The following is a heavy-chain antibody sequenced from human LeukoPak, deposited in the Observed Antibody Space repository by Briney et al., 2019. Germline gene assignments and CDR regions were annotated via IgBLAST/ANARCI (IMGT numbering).Heavy chain of an antibody. Sequence: SETLSLTCAVSGGSISSGGYSWSWIRQPPGKGLEWIGYIYHSGSTYYNPSLKSRVTISVDRSKNQFSLKLSSVTAADTAVYYCARGLDYYDSSGSAFDLWGRGTLVTASS. D-gene: IGHD3-22*01. J-gene: IGHJ2*01. V-gene: IGHV4-30-2*01. CDR2: IYHSGST. CDR1: GGSISSGGYS. CDR3: ARGLDYYDSSGSAFDL.